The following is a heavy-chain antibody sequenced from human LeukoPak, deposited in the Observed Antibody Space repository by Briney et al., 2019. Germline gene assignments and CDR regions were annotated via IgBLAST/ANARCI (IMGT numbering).Heavy chain of an antibody. J-gene: IGHJ3*02. CDR3: ARGGRRGYCSGGSCYRPWLPGAFDI. CDR1: GYTFTSYG. Sequence: ASVKVSCKASGYTFTSYGISWVRQAPGQGLEWMGWISAYNGNTNYAQKLQGRVTMTTDTSTSTAYMELRSLRSDDTAVYYCARGGRRGYCSGGSCYRPWLPGAFDIWGQGTMVTVSS. D-gene: IGHD2-15*01. CDR2: ISAYNGNT. V-gene: IGHV1-18*01.